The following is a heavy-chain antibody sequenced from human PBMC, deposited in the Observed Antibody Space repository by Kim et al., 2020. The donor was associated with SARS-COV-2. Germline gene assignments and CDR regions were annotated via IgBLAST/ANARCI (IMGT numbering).Heavy chain of an antibody. D-gene: IGHD3-10*01. Sequence: GGSLRLSCAASGFSFSDSAMHWVRQASGKGLEWVGRIRSKANSNGTAYAASVKRRFTISRDDSKNTAYLQMSSLKNEETAVYYVTRPSGSGSYPDYWGQG. J-gene: IGHJ4*02. V-gene: IGHV3-73*01. CDR3: TRPSGSGSYPDY. CDR2: IRSKANSNGT. CDR1: GFSFSDSA.